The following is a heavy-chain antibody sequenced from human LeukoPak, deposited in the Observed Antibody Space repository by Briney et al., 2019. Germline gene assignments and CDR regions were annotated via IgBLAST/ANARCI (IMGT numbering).Heavy chain of an antibody. D-gene: IGHD5-18*01. Sequence: ASVKVSCKASGYTFSDYYLYWVRQAPGQGLEWMGWINPNNGGTNYAQKFQGRVTMTRDTSISTAYMDLSRLTSDDTAVYFCARDREYTYGARIYYYQMDVWGKEPRSPSP. CDR1: GYTFSDYY. CDR2: INPNNGGT. V-gene: IGHV1-2*02. CDR3: ARDREYTYGARIYYYQMDV. J-gene: IGHJ6*03.